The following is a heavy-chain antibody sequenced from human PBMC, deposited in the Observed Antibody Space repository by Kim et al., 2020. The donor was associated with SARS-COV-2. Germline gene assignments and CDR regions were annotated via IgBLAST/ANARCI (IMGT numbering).Heavy chain of an antibody. CDR3: ARESAASGAFDI. D-gene: IGHD6-13*01. Sequence: TYADSVKGRFTISRDHAESTLFLQMRSLRAEDTAVYYCARESAASGAFDIWGQGTMVTVSS. J-gene: IGHJ3*02. V-gene: IGHV3-74*03.